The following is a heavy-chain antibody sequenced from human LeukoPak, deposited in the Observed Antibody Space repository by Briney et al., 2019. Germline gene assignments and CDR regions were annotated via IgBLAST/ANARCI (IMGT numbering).Heavy chain of an antibody. CDR3: AKDQEGRGLPLDY. J-gene: IGHJ4*02. D-gene: IGHD2-15*01. V-gene: IGHV3-30*02. CDR1: GFTFSSYG. CDR2: IRYDGSNK. Sequence: GGSLRLSCAASGFTFSSYGMRWVRQAPGKGLQWVAFIRYDGSNKYYADSVKGRFTISRDNSKNTLYLQMNSLRAEDTAVYYCAKDQEGRGLPLDYWGQGTLVTVSS.